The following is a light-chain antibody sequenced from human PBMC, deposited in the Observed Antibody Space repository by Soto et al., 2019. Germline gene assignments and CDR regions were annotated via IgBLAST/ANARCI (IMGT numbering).Light chain of an antibody. V-gene: IGKV3-20*01. CDR3: HHYDNSPPFP. CDR1: QSLNNRF. J-gene: IGKJ3*01. Sequence: EILLTQSPGTLSLSPGERAILSCRASQSLNNRFLAWYQQMPGRAPRLLIHGASSRAAGITDRFSGSGSGTDFTLTINRLEPEDFAVYYCHHYDNSPPFPFGPGTRVDI. CDR2: GAS.